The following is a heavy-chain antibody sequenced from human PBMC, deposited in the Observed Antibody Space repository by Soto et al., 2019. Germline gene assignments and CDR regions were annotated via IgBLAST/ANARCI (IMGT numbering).Heavy chain of an antibody. Sequence: SVKVSCKASGYTFTSYYMHWVRQAPGQGLEWMGIINPSGGSTSYAQKFQGRVTMTRDTSTSTVYMELSSLRSEDTAVYYCARDGGSEISYYYYYYGMDVWGQGTTVTVSS. D-gene: IGHD3-16*01. CDR2: INPSGGST. V-gene: IGHV1-46*01. J-gene: IGHJ6*02. CDR3: ARDGGSEISYYYYYYGMDV. CDR1: GYTFTSYY.